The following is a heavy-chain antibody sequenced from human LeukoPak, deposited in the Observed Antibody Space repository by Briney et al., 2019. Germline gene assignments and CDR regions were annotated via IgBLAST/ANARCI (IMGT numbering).Heavy chain of an antibody. J-gene: IGHJ3*02. CDR3: TTVSNYYGSGAQTTDI. V-gene: IGHV3-15*01. Sequence: PGGSLRLSCAASGFTFSNAWMSWVRQAPGRGLEWVGRVKSKTNGGTTGYAAPVKGRFTISRDDSQNTLYLQMDSLNNEDTALYYCTTVSNYYGSGAQTTDIWGQGTMVTVSS. CDR2: VKSKTNGGTT. D-gene: IGHD3-10*01. CDR1: GFTFSNAW.